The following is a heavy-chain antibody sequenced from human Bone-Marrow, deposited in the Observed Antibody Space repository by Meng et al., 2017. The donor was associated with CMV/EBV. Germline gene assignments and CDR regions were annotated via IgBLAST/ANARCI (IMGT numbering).Heavy chain of an antibody. D-gene: IGHD2-2*02. CDR1: GYTFTSYG. CDR3: ARDGLDIVVVPAAISVSRYYGMDV. CDR2: INPNSGGT. V-gene: IGHV1-2*02. J-gene: IGHJ6*02. Sequence: ASVKVSCKASGYTFTSYGISWVRQAPGQGLEWMGWINPNSGGTNYAQKFQGRVTMTRDTSISTAYMELSRLRSDDTAVYYCARDGLDIVVVPAAISVSRYYGMDVWGQGTTVTVSS.